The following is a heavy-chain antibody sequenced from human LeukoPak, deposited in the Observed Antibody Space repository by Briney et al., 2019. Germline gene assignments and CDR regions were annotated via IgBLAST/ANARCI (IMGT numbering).Heavy chain of an antibody. CDR2: ISSNGGST. V-gene: IGHV3-64*01. CDR3: ARVSDIVVVVTPHFDY. CDR1: GFTFSSYA. D-gene: IGHD2-15*01. J-gene: IGHJ4*02. Sequence: GGSLRLSCAASGFTFSSYAMHWVRQAPGKGLEYVSAISSNGGSTYYANSVKGRFTISRDNSKNTLYLQMGSLRAEDMAVYYCARVSDIVVVVTPHFDYWGQGTLVTVSS.